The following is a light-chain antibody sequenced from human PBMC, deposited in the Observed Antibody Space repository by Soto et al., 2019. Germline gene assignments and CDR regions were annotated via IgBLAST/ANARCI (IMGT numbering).Light chain of an antibody. CDR3: ASWDNSLNGLYV. J-gene: IGLJ1*01. CDR2: GDN. V-gene: IGLV1-44*01. CDR1: SSNIGSHP. Sequence: LTQPPSASGTPGQRVSISCSGSSSNIGSHPVNWYQQLPGTAPKLLLYGDNQRPSGVPDRFSGSKSGTSASLAISGLQSEDEAHYYCASWDNSLNGLYVFGTGTKVTVL.